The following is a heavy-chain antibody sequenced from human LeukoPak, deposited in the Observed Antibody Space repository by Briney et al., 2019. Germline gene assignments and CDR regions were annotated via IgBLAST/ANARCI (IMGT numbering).Heavy chain of an antibody. J-gene: IGHJ6*02. V-gene: IGHV1-18*01. CDR1: GYTFTSYG. CDR3: ARYLLGHYYYYHGMDV. Sequence: ASVNVSCKASGYTFTSYGISWVRQAPGQGLEWMGWISAYNGNTNYAQKLQGRVTMTTDTSTSTAYMELRSLRSDDTAVYYCARYLLGHYYYYHGMDVWGQGTTVTVSS. D-gene: IGHD2-2*01. CDR2: ISAYNGNT.